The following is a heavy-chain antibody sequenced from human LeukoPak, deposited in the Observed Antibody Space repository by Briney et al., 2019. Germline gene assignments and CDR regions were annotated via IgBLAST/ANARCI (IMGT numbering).Heavy chain of an antibody. J-gene: IGHJ4*02. V-gene: IGHV1-69*02. Sequence: PSVKVSRKASGGTFSSYTISWVRQAPGQGLEWMGRIIPILGIANYAQKFQGRVTITADKSTSTAYMELSSLRSEDTAVYYCARRGYSYGYRQGFDYWGQGTLVTVSS. D-gene: IGHD5-18*01. CDR1: GGTFSSYT. CDR2: IIPILGIA. CDR3: ARRGYSYGYRQGFDY.